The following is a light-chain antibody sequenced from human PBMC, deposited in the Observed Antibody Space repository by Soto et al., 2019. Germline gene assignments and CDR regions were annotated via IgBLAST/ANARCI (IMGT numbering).Light chain of an antibody. V-gene: IGKV3-15*01. CDR1: QSVSSN. CDR2: GAS. J-gene: IGKJ2*01. CDR3: HQYDDGPYT. Sequence: EIVMTQSPATLSVSPGERATLFCRASQSVSSNVAWYQQIPGQTPRLLISGASTRVTGVPVRFSGSASGTEFTLTISGLQSEDFSVYYCHQYDDGPYTFGQGTKVDIK.